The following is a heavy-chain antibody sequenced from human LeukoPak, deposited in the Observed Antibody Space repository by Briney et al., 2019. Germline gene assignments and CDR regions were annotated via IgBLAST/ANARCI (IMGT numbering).Heavy chain of an antibody. D-gene: IGHD2-21*02. Sequence: GGSLRLSCAASGFTFDDYAMHWVRHAPGKGLGWVSGISWNSGSIGYADSVKGRFTISRDNAKNSLYLQMNSLRAEDTALYYCAKEGERAYCGGDCYLDYYYGMDVWGQGTTVTVSS. V-gene: IGHV3-9*01. CDR2: ISWNSGSI. J-gene: IGHJ6*02. CDR3: AKEGERAYCGGDCYLDYYYGMDV. CDR1: GFTFDDYA.